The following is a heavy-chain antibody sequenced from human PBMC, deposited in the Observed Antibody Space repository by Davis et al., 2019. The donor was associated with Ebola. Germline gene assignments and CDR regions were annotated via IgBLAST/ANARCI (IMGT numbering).Heavy chain of an antibody. Sequence: SETLSLTCAVYGGSFSGYYWTWIRQTPGKGLEWIGEINHSGNTNYNPSLKSRVTVSVDTSKNQFSLKLRSVSAADTAVYYCARLPYYYFYLDVWGKGTTVTVSS. CDR3: ARLPYYYFYLDV. CDR2: INHSGNT. CDR1: GGSFSGYY. V-gene: IGHV4-34*01. J-gene: IGHJ6*03.